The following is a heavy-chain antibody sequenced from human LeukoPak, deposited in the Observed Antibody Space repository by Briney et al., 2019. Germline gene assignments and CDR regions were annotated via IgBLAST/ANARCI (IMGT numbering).Heavy chain of an antibody. D-gene: IGHD3-10*01. CDR3: TRLDEAADGFVRGAVTRAYDI. CDR2: IRSNSNNYAT. J-gene: IGHJ3*02. Sequence: GGSLKLPCAASGFILSGSGIHWVRQASGKGLEWVGRIRSNSNNYATSYAASVKGRFTVSRDDSKNTAYLTMNSLETEDTAIYYCTRLDEAADGFVRGAVTRAYDIWGQGTMVTVSS. V-gene: IGHV3-73*01. CDR1: GFILSGSG.